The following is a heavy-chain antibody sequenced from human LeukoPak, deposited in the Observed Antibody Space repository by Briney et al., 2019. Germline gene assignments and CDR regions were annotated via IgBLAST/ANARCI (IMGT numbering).Heavy chain of an antibody. V-gene: IGHV3-48*01. CDR2: ISSSSSTI. J-gene: IGHJ4*02. Sequence: GGPLRLSCAASGFTFSSYSMNWVRQAPGKGLEWVSYISSSSSTIYYADSVKGRFTISRDNAKNSLYLQMNSLRAEDTAVYYCARAPNLGPAAYSYLDFGYWGQGTLVTVSS. CDR1: GFTFSSYS. CDR3: ARAPNLGPAAYSYLDFGY. D-gene: IGHD2-2*01.